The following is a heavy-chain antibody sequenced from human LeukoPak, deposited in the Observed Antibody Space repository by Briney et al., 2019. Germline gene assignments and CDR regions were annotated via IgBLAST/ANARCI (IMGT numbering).Heavy chain of an antibody. V-gene: IGHV3-48*01. J-gene: IGHJ4*02. CDR3: ARDRYDYVWGSYRQSDNFGY. Sequence: GGSLRLSCAASGFTFSSYAMSWVRQAPGKGLEWVSFIDSSSSTTYYADSVKGRFTISRDNAKKSLYLQMNSLRAEDTAVYYCARDRYDYVWGSYRQSDNFGYWGQGTLVTVSS. CDR1: GFTFSSYA. D-gene: IGHD3-16*02. CDR2: IDSSSSTT.